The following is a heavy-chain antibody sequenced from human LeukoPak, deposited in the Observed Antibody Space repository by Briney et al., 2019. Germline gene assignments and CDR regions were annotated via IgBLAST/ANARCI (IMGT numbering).Heavy chain of an antibody. CDR1: GGSFSGYY. D-gene: IGHD2-21*02. V-gene: IGHV4-34*01. CDR3: ARRLCGGDCYSTFSY. CDR2: INHSGST. Sequence: SETLSLTCAVYGGSFSGYYWSWIRHPPGKGLEWIGEINHSGSTNYSPSLKSRVTISVDTSKNQFSLKLSSVTAADTAVYYCARRLCGGDCYSTFSYWGQGTLVTVSS. J-gene: IGHJ4*02.